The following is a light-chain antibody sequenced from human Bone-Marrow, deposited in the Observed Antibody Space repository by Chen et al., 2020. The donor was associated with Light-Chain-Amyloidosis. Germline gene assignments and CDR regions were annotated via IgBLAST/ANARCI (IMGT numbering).Light chain of an antibody. CDR2: EVT. CDR1: SSDVGGDNH. J-gene: IGLJ1*01. V-gene: IGLV2-14*01. CDR3: SSYTITNTLV. Sequence: QSALTQPASVFGSPGQSITISCTGTSSDVGGDNHVSWYQQHPDKAPKLMIYEVTNRPSWVPDRFSGSKSDNTASLTISGLQTEDEADYFCSSYTITNTLVFGSGTRVTV.